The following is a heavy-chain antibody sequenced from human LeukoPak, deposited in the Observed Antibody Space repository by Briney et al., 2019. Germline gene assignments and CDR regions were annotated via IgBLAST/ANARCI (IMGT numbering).Heavy chain of an antibody. Sequence: SETLSLTCTVSGGSISSYYWSWIRQPPGKGLEWIGYIYYSGSTNYNPSLKSRVTISVDTSKNQFSLKLSSVTAADTAVYYCARVGIVPAAMLDYYYMDVWGKGTTVTISS. CDR1: GGSISSYY. V-gene: IGHV4-59*01. J-gene: IGHJ6*03. D-gene: IGHD2-2*01. CDR3: ARVGIVPAAMLDYYYMDV. CDR2: IYYSGST.